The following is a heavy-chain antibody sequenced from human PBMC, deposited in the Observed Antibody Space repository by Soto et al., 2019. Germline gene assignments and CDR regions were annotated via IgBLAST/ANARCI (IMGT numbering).Heavy chain of an antibody. CDR2: IYHTGGT. Sequence: QVQLQESGPGLVKPSGTLSLTCAVSGGSISTNNWWSWVRPPPGKWLEWIGEIYHTGGTNYNPSLKSRVAMSVDKSKSQFSLNLNSVTAADTAVYYCASEKGAGTYMGFDYWGQGTLVTVSS. D-gene: IGHD3-10*01. V-gene: IGHV4-4*02. CDR1: GGSISTNNW. CDR3: ASEKGAGTYMGFDY. J-gene: IGHJ4*02.